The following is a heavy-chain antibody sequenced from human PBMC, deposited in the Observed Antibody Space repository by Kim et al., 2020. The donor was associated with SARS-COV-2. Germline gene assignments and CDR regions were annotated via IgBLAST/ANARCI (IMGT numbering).Heavy chain of an antibody. Sequence: ADSVKGRFTISRDNSKNTLYLQMNSLRAEDTAVYYCAKYRSSYTGVFDYWGQGTLVTVSS. D-gene: IGHD3-16*02. CDR3: AKYRSSYTGVFDY. V-gene: IGHV3-23*01. J-gene: IGHJ4*02.